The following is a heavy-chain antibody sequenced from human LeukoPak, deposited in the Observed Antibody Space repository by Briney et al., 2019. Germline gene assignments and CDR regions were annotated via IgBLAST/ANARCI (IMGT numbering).Heavy chain of an antibody. D-gene: IGHD3-3*01. CDR1: GASISNSY. V-gene: IGHV4-59*12. J-gene: IGHJ3*02. Sequence: PSETLSLTCTVSGASISNSYWSWLRQPPGKGLQWLGYIYYSGSTNYNPSLKSRVTMSVDTSKNQFSLKLSSVTAADTAVYYCARDLNTYYDFWSGTVGAAFDIWGQGTMVTVSS. CDR2: IYYSGST. CDR3: ARDLNTYYDFWSGTVGAAFDI.